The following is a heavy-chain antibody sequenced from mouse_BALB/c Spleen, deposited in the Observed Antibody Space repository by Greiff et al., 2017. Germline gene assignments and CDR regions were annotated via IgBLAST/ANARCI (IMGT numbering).Heavy chain of an antibody. V-gene: IGHV1-7*01. Sequence: QVQLQQSGAELAKPGASVKMSCKASGYTFTSYWMHWVKQRPGQGLEWIGYINPSTGYTEYNQKFKDKATLTADKSSSTAYMQLSSLTSEDSAVYYCARGYRYDDGFAYWGQGTLVTVSA. CDR1: GYTFTSYW. D-gene: IGHD2-14*01. CDR2: INPSTGYT. CDR3: ARGYRYDDGFAY. J-gene: IGHJ3*01.